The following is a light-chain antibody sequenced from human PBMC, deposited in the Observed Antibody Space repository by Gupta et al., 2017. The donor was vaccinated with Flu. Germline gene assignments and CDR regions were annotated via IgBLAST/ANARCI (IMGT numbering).Light chain of an antibody. J-gene: IGKJ1*01. CDR3: QQYNNWPPWT. CDR2: GAS. Sequence: EIVMTQSPATLSVSPGERATLSCRASQSVSSNLAWYQQEPGQAPRLLIYGASTRATGIPARFSGSGSGTEFTLTISSRQSEDFAVYYCQQYNNWPPWTFGQGTKVEIK. V-gene: IGKV3-15*01. CDR1: QSVSSN.